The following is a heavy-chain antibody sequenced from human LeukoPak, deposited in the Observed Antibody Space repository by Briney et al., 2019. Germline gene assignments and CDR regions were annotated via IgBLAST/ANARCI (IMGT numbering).Heavy chain of an antibody. J-gene: IGHJ3*02. CDR3: SRQLAVAGTGFPPPRDAFDI. V-gene: IGHV5-51*01. CDR1: GYRFTSYW. Sequence: GESLKISCKGSGYRFTSYWIGWGRRMPGKGLEWMGIIYPGDSDTRYSPSFQGQVTISAHQSLCPAFLQWSHLKASDPALYYFSRQLAVAGTGFPPPRDAFDIWGRGTMVTVSS. D-gene: IGHD6-19*01. CDR2: IYPGDSDT.